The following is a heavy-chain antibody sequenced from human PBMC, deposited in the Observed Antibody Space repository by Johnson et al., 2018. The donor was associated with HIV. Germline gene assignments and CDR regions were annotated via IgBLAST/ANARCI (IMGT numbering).Heavy chain of an antibody. CDR3: ARGPHEVVVVAATSAFDI. Sequence: VQLVESGGGLVQPGRSLRLSCAASGFTFSSYAMPWVRQAPGKGLEWVAVISYDGSYQYYADSAKGRFTISRDNSKNTLYMQMNSLSAEDTAVYYCARGPHEVVVVAATSAFDIWGQGTMVTVSS. J-gene: IGHJ3*02. D-gene: IGHD2-15*01. CDR2: ISYDGSYQ. V-gene: IGHV3-30*04. CDR1: GFTFSSYA.